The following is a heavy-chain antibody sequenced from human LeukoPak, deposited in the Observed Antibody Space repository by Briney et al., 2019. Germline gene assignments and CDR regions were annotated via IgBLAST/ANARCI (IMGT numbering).Heavy chain of an antibody. D-gene: IGHD3-16*01. CDR2: INHSGST. CDR1: GGSFCGYY. J-gene: IGHJ6*02. Sequence: PSETLSLTCAVYGGSFCGYYWSWIRQPPGKGLEWIGEINHSGSTNYNPSLKSRVTISVDTSKNQFSLELSSVTAADTAVYYCARVGFGMDVWGQGTTVTVSS. CDR3: ARVGFGMDV. V-gene: IGHV4-34*01.